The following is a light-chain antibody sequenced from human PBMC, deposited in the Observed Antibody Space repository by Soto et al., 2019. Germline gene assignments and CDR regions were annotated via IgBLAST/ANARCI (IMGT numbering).Light chain of an antibody. V-gene: IGLV2-14*03. CDR1: SSDVGSYPY. Sequence: QSVLTQPASVSGSPGQSITISCTGTSSDVGSYPYVSWYQQHPGKAPKLIIYDVNNRPSGVSTRFSGSKSGNTASLTISGLQAEDDADYYCSSYTTTSTVLFGGGTKLTVL. CDR3: SSYTTTSTVL. CDR2: DVN. J-gene: IGLJ2*01.